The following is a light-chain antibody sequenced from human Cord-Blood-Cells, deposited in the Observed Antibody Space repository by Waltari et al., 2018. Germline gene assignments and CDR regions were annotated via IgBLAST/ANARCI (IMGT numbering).Light chain of an antibody. J-gene: IGKJ1*01. CDR3: QQSYSTPPT. CDR2: AAS. CDR1: QSISSY. Sequence: DIQMTQSPSSLSASVGERVTITCRASQSISSYLNWYQQKPGKAPKLLIYAASSLQSGVPSRFSGSGSGTDFTLTISSLQPEDFATYYCQQSYSTPPTFGQGTNVEIK. V-gene: IGKV1-39*01.